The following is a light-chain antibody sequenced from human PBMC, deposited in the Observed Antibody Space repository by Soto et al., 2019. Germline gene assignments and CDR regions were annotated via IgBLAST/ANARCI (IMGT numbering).Light chain of an antibody. CDR3: SSYAGSYTVL. V-gene: IGLV2-11*01. J-gene: IGLJ7*01. CDR2: DVS. Sequence: QSALTQPRSVSGSPGQSVTISCTGTSSDVGGYNYVSWYQQHPGKAPKLMIYDVSKRPSGVPDRFSGSKSGNTASLTISGLQAEDEAEYYCSSYAGSYTVLFGGGTQLTVL. CDR1: SSDVGGYNY.